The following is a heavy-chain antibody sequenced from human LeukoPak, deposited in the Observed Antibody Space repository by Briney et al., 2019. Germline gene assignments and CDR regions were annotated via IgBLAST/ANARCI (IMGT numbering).Heavy chain of an antibody. V-gene: IGHV3-23*01. CDR3: ARVSNGLVSSRWYYFDY. CDR2: ISGSGGNT. D-gene: IGHD6-13*01. J-gene: IGHJ4*02. Sequence: GGSLRLSCAASGFTFSSYAMSWVRQAPGKGLEWVSAISGSGGNTYYTDSVKGRFTISRDNSKNTLYLQMNSLRAEDTAVYYCARVSNGLVSSRWYYFDYWGQGTLVTVSS. CDR1: GFTFSSYA.